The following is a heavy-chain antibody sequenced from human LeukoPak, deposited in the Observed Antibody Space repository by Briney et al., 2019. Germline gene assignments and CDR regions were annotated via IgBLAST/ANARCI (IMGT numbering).Heavy chain of an antibody. CDR2: ISSSSYI. Sequence: PGGSLRLSCAASGFTFSSYSMNWVRQAPGKGLEWVSSISSSSYIYYADSVKGRFTISRDNAKNSLYLQMNSLRAEDTAVYYCARVDDSSDAFDIWGQGTMITVSS. CDR3: ARVDDSSDAFDI. V-gene: IGHV3-21*01. J-gene: IGHJ3*02. D-gene: IGHD3-22*01. CDR1: GFTFSSYS.